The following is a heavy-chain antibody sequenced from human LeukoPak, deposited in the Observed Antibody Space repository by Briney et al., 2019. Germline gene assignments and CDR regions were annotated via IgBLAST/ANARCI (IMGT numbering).Heavy chain of an antibody. D-gene: IGHD4-17*01. CDR2: INSDGSST. CDR1: GFTFSSYA. J-gene: IGHJ4*02. V-gene: IGHV3-74*01. CDR3: AGEATVTTLDY. Sequence: PGGSLRLSCAASGFTFSSYAMSWVRQAPGKGLVWVSRINSDGSSTSYADSVKGRFTISRDNAKNTLYLQMNSLRAEDTAVYYCAGEATVTTLDYWGQGTLVTVSS.